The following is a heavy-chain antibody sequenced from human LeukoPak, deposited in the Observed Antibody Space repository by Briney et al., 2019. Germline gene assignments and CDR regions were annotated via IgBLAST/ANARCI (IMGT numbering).Heavy chain of an antibody. Sequence: SETLSLTCTASGVSISSYTWSWIRQPPGKGLEWIGYIYYTGSTYYNPSLKSRVTISVDTSKNQFSLKLSSVTAADTAVYFCARSGWLQHDYFDDWGQGIPVTVSS. CDR3: ARSGWLQHDYFDD. V-gene: IGHV4-59*01. D-gene: IGHD5-24*01. J-gene: IGHJ4*02. CDR1: GVSISSYT. CDR2: IYYTGST.